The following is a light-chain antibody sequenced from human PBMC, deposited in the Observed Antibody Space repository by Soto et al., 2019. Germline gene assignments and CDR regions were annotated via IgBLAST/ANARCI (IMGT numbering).Light chain of an antibody. J-gene: IGKJ1*01. V-gene: IGKV3-20*01. Sequence: VLTQSPGTLSLSPGEGATLSCRASQRVASDLAWYLQKPGQPPRLLIYDASIRATGIPDRISGSGSERDFTLTISRLEPEDAAVYYCLQYNTLWTFGQGTKVDIK. CDR3: LQYNTLWT. CDR2: DAS. CDR1: QRVASD.